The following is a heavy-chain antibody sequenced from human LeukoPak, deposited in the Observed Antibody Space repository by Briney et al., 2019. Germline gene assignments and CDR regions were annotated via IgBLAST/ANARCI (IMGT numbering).Heavy chain of an antibody. D-gene: IGHD6-19*01. CDR1: GYTFTGYY. Sequence: ASVKVSCKASGYTFTGYYMHWVRQAPGQGLEWMGWINPNSGGTNYAQKFQGRVTMTRDTSISTADMELSRLRSDDTAVYYCARVRSSAGSDAFDIWGQGTMVTVSS. CDR2: INPNSGGT. V-gene: IGHV1-2*02. CDR3: ARVRSSAGSDAFDI. J-gene: IGHJ3*02.